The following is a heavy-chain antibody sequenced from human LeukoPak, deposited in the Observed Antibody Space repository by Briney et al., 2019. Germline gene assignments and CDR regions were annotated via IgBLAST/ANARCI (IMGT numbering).Heavy chain of an antibody. D-gene: IGHD3-22*01. Sequence: GGSLRLSCTASGFTFGDHAMSWVRQAPGKGLEWVGFIRSKAYGGTTEYAASVKGRFTISRDDSKSIAYLQMTSLKTEDTAVYCCTRDTSVLHYDTSGFYDYWGQGTLVTVSS. CDR3: TRDTSVLHYDTSGFYDY. V-gene: IGHV3-49*04. CDR1: GFTFGDHA. J-gene: IGHJ4*02. CDR2: IRSKAYGGTT.